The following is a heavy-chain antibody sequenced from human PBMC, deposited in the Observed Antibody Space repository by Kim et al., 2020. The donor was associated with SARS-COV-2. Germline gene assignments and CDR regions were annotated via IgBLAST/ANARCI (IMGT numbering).Heavy chain of an antibody. Sequence: SVQGRFTISRDNAKNSLYLQMTSLRAEDMAVYYCAGDTASDGYSSYGMGVWGQGTTVTVSS. V-gene: IGHV3-48*01. D-gene: IGHD6-13*01. J-gene: IGHJ6*02. CDR3: AGDTASDGYSSYGMGV.